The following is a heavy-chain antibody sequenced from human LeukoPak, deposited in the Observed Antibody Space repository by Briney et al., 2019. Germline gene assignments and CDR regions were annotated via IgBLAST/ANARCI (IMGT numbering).Heavy chain of an antibody. CDR1: GGSISSGDKY. CDR2: IYYSGST. D-gene: IGHD4-11*01. Sequence: SETLSLTCNVSGGSISSGDKYWSWIRQPPGKGLEWIGYIYYSGSTYYNPSLKSRVTISVDTSKNQFSLKLSSVTAADTAVYYCARSLQTLAFDYWGQGTLVTVSS. CDR3: ARSLQTLAFDY. V-gene: IGHV4-30-4*01. J-gene: IGHJ4*02.